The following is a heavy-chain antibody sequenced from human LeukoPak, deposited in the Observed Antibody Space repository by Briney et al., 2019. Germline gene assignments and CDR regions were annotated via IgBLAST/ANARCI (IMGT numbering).Heavy chain of an antibody. CDR3: ARRGLNRQNFDY. D-gene: IGHD3-16*01. Sequence: SETLSLTCTVSDDSINNNYWSWIRQPPGKELECIGYIHYSGSTNYNPSLKSRVTISIDTSKNHFSLKLTSFPATDTAVYYCARRGLNRQNFDYWGQGTLVTVSS. J-gene: IGHJ4*02. V-gene: IGHV4-59*08. CDR2: IHYSGST. CDR1: DDSINNNY.